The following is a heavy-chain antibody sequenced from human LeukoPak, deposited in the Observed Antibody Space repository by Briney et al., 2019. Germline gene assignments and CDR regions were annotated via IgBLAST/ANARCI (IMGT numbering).Heavy chain of an antibody. D-gene: IGHD4-17*01. CDR3: AKATTTVTRTTDY. J-gene: IGHJ4*02. CDR1: GFTFSGYA. CDR2: ISVGGTNT. Sequence: GGSLRLSCAASGFTFSGYAMSWVRQAPGKGLQWVSSISVGGTNTYYADSVKGRFTISRDNSKSTLYLQMNSLGAEDSAVYYCAKATTTVTRTTDYWGQGTLVTVSS. V-gene: IGHV3-23*01.